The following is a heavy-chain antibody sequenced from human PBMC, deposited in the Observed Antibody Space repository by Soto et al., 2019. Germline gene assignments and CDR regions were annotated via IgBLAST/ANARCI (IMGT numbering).Heavy chain of an antibody. CDR1: GGSISSYY. Sequence: SETLSLTCTVSGGSISSYYWSWIRQPPGKGLEWIGYIYYSGSTNYNPSLKSRVTISVDTSKNQFSLKLSSVTAADTAVYYCARLHGDYETLDYWGQGTLVTVSS. D-gene: IGHD4-17*01. J-gene: IGHJ4*02. CDR2: IYYSGST. CDR3: ARLHGDYETLDY. V-gene: IGHV4-59*08.